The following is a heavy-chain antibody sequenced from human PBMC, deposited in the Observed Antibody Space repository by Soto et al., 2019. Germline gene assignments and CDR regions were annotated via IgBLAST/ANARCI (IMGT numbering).Heavy chain of an antibody. V-gene: IGHV1-2*04. J-gene: IGHJ3*02. Sequence: ASVEVSCKXSGYTFTGYYMHWVRQAPGQGLEWMGWINPNSGGTNYAQKFQGWVTMTRDTSISTAYMELSRLRSDDTAVYYCARLGYYYDSCGYYLGAFDIWGQGTMVTVSS. D-gene: IGHD3-22*01. CDR3: ARLGYYYDSCGYYLGAFDI. CDR1: GYTFTGYY. CDR2: INPNSGGT.